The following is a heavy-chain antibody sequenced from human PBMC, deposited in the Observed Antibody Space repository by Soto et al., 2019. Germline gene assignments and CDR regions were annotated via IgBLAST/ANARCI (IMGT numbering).Heavy chain of an antibody. V-gene: IGHV1-69*13. CDR1: GGTFSSYA. Sequence: VASVKVSCKASGGTFSSYAISWVRQAPGQGLEWMGGIIPIFGTANYAQKFQGRVTITADESTSTAYMELSSLRSEDTAVYYCARRSRASDDYYYGMDVWGQGTTVTVSS. J-gene: IGHJ6*02. CDR2: IIPIFGTA. CDR3: ARRSRASDDYYYGMDV.